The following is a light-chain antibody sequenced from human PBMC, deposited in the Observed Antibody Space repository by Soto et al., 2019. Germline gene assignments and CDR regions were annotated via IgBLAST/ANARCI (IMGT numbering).Light chain of an antibody. CDR3: AAWDESLNGWV. J-gene: IGLJ3*02. Sequence: QSVLTQPPSASGTPGQRVTISCSGSTSNIGRNTVNWYQQVPGTAPKLLIYDNNQRPSGVPDRFSGSKSGTSASLAISGLQSEDEADYYCAAWDESLNGWVFGGGTKLTVL. V-gene: IGLV1-44*01. CDR1: TSNIGRNT. CDR2: DNN.